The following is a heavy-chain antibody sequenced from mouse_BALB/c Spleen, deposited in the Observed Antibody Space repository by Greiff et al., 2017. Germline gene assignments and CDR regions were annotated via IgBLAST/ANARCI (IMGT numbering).Heavy chain of an antibody. CDR3: AKNYGNYLYYFDY. CDR1: GFSLTGYG. J-gene: IGHJ2*01. D-gene: IGHD2-1*01. CDR2: IWGDGST. V-gene: IGHV2-6-7*02. Sequence: VKLQESGPGLVAPSQSLSITCTVSGFSLTGYGVNWVRQPPGKGLEWLGMIWGDGSTDYNSALKSRLSISKDNSKSQVFLKMNSLQTDDTARYYCAKNYGNYLYYFDYWGQGTTLTVSS.